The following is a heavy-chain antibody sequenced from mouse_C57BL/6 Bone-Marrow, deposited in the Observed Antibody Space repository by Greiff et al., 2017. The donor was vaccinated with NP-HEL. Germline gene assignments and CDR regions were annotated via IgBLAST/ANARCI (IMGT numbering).Heavy chain of an antibody. Sequence: VQLQQSGPELVKPGASVKISCKASGYAFSSSWMNWVKQRPGKGLEWIGRIYPGDGDTNYNGKFKGKATLTADKSSSTAYMELRSLTSEDSAVYFCARCQALKGYAMDYWGQGTSVTVSS. CDR3: ARCQALKGYAMDY. V-gene: IGHV1-82*01. D-gene: IGHD3-2*02. CDR1: GYAFSSSW. J-gene: IGHJ4*01. CDR2: IYPGDGDT.